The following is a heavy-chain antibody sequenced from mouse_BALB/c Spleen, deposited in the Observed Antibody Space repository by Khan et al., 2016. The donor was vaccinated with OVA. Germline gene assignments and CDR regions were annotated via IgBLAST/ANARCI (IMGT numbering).Heavy chain of an antibody. CDR1: GYTFTNYG. J-gene: IGHJ1*01. CDR2: INTYTGEP. Sequence: QTELVQSGPELKKPGETVKISCKASGYTFTNYGMNWVKQAPGKGLKWMGWINTYTGEPTYADDFKGRFAFSLETSASTAYLQINNLKNEDMATYFCARGASYWYFDVWGAGTTVIVSS. CDR3: ARGASYWYFDV. V-gene: IGHV9-1*02.